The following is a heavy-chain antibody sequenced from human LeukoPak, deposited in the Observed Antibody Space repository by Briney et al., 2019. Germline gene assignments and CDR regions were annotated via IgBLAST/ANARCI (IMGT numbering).Heavy chain of an antibody. V-gene: IGHV3-7*01. J-gene: IGHJ4*02. D-gene: IGHD3-10*01. Sequence: DSVKGRFTISRDNAKNSLFLQMNSLRTEDTAVYYCARDRGSITMVRGVNYYWGQGTLVTVSS. CDR3: ARDRGSITMVRGVNYY.